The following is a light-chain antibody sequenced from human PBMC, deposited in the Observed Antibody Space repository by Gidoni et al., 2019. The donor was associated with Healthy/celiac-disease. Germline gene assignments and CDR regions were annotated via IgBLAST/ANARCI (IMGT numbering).Light chain of an antibody. V-gene: IGKV3-20*01. CDR1: QSVSSSY. CDR2: GAS. CDR3: QQYGSSRELT. Sequence: EIVLTQSPGTLSLSPGERATLSCRARQSVSSSYLAWYQQKPGQAPRLLLYGASSRATGIPDRFSGSGSGTDFTLTISRLESEDFAVYYCQQYGSSRELTFGGGTKVEIK. J-gene: IGKJ4*01.